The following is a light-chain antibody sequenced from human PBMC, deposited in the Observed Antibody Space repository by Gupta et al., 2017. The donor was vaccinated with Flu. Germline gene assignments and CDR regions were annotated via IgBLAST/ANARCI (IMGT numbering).Light chain of an antibody. Sequence: DIQLTQSPSFLSASVGDRVTITCRASQGISSYLAWYQQKPGKAPKLLIYAASTLQSGVPSRFSGSGSGTECTLTISSLQPEEFATYYCQQLNSYPYSFGQGTKLEIK. J-gene: IGKJ2*03. CDR1: QGISSY. CDR2: AAS. V-gene: IGKV1-9*01. CDR3: QQLNSYPYS.